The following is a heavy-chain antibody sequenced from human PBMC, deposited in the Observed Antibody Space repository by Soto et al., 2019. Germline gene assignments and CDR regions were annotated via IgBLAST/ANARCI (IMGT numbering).Heavy chain of an antibody. D-gene: IGHD3-22*01. CDR1: GYLINSGYS. CDR3: ARDLSSGYQTFYFDY. J-gene: IGHJ4*01. V-gene: IGHV4-38-2*02. CDR2: TSYDGKS. Sequence: SETLSLTCKVSGYLINSGYSWGGIRQSPGKGLEWIGSTSYDGKSYYKPSLKSRVVMSVDLANNQFSLRLRSVTAADTAVYYCARDLSSGYQTFYFDYWGQGXPVTVYS.